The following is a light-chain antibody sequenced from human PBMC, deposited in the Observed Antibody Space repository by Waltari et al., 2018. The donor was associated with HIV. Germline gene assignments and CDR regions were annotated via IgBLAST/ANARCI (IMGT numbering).Light chain of an antibody. J-gene: IGLJ2*01. Sequence: QSALTQPRSVSGSPGQSVTISCTGPSSDVGGYYYVSCYQHHPGKAPKLLIYDVTKRPSGVPDRFSGSKSGNTASLTISGLQAEDEADYHCCSYAGSFTLIFGGGTTVTVL. CDR2: DVT. V-gene: IGLV2-11*01. CDR1: SSDVGGYYY. CDR3: CSYAGSFTLI.